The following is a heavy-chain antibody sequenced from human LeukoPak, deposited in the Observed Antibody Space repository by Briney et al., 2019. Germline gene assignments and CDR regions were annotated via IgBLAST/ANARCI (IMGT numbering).Heavy chain of an antibody. CDR3: AKSKYYYDSSGRGGDSGVAFDI. D-gene: IGHD3-22*01. CDR2: ISSNGGST. CDR1: GFTFSSYA. Sequence: PGGSLRLSCSASGFTFSSYAMHWVRQAPGKGLEYVSAISSNGGSTYYADSVKGRFTISRDNSKNSLYLQMNSLRAEDTALYYCAKSKYYYDSSGRGGDSGVAFDIWGQGTMVTVSS. V-gene: IGHV3-64*04. J-gene: IGHJ3*02.